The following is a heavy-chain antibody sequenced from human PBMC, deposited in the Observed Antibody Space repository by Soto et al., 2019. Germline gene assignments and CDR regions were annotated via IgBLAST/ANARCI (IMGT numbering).Heavy chain of an antibody. D-gene: IGHD3-10*01. CDR2: ISRDGNTK. J-gene: IGHJ4*02. CDR1: GFTLSNNG. V-gene: IGHV3-30*03. CDR3: ARDLASGN. Sequence: QVQLVESGGGVVQPGRSLRLSCAASGFTLSNNGMHWVRQAPGKGLEWVAVISRDGNTKFYADSVKGRFAISKDNSENTLYLQMNSLRLEDTAGYFCARDLASGNWGQGTLVTVSS.